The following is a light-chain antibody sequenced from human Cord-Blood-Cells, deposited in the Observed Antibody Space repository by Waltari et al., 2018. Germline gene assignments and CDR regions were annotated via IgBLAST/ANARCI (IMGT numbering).Light chain of an antibody. J-gene: IGKJ1*01. CDR3: QQSYSTWT. Sequence: DIQMTQSPSSLSASVGDRVTITCRASQSISSYLNWYQQKPGKDPKLLIYAASSLQSGVPSRFSGSGSGIDFTLTISSLQPEDFATYYCQQSYSTWTFGQGTKVEIK. CDR1: QSISSY. V-gene: IGKV1-39*01. CDR2: AAS.